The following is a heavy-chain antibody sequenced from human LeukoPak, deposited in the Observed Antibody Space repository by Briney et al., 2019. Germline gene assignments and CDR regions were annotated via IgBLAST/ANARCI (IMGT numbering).Heavy chain of an antibody. CDR2: INSDGSST. J-gene: IGHJ4*02. CDR1: GFTFSSYW. V-gene: IGHV3-74*01. CDR3: ARDRSNSIPYGPYGL. D-gene: IGHD4-23*01. Sequence: PGGSLRLSCAASGFTFSSYWMHWVRQAPGKGLVWVSRINSDGSSTSYADSVKGRFTISRDNAKNTLYLRMNSLRAEDTAVYYCARDRSNSIPYGPYGLWGQGTLVTVSS.